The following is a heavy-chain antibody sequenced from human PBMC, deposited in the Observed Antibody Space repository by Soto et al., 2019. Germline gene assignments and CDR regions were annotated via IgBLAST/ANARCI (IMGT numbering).Heavy chain of an antibody. Sequence: GASVKVSCKASGYTFTNYDINWVRQATGQGPEYMGWMNPNSGKIGYVQKFRDRVTVSTDTSISTTYMELSSLTSEDTAVYYCTRAPLGIIVAPDFWGQGTLVTVSS. CDR3: TRAPLGIIVAPDF. D-gene: IGHD3-22*01. J-gene: IGHJ4*02. CDR2: MNPNSGKI. V-gene: IGHV1-8*01. CDR1: GYTFTNYD.